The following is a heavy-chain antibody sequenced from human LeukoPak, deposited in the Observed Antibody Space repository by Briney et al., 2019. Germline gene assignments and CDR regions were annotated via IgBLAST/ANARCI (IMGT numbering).Heavy chain of an antibody. CDR1: GGSINGYY. V-gene: IGHV4-59*12. CDR3: VDFDFDY. Sequence: SETLSLTCTVSGGSINGYYWSWIRQSPGKGLESLGYIYYTGSTNYNPSLKSRVTMSVDTSRNQFFLRLSSVTAADTAVYYCVDFDFDYWGQGTLVTVSS. J-gene: IGHJ4*02. CDR2: IYYTGST.